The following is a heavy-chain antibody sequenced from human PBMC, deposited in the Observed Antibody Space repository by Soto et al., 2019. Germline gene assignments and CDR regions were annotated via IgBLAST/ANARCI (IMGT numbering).Heavy chain of an antibody. CDR2: MNPNSGNT. D-gene: IGHD6-19*01. CDR3: ARGRYSRGWYPAGPHYYYYGMDV. V-gene: IGHV1-8*01. Sequence: XSVKVACKASGYPLTSYDINWVRRATGQGLEWMGWMNPNSGNTGYAQKFQGRVTMTRNTSISTAYMELSSLRSEDTAVYYCARGRYSRGWYPAGPHYYYYGMDVCGQRTTVTVSS. J-gene: IGHJ6*02. CDR1: GYPLTSYD.